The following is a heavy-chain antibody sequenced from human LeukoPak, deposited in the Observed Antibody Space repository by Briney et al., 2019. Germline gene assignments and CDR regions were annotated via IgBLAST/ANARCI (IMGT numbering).Heavy chain of an antibody. V-gene: IGHV1-69*01. CDR3: AKGSPMVRGVIEFDY. CDR2: IIPIFGTA. J-gene: IGHJ4*02. D-gene: IGHD3-10*01. CDR1: GGTFSSYA. Sequence: ASVKVSCKASGGTFSSYAISWVRQAPGQGLEWMGGIIPIFGTANYAQKFQGRVTITADESTSTAYMELSSLRSEDTAVYYCAKGSPMVRGVIEFDYWGQGTLVTVSS.